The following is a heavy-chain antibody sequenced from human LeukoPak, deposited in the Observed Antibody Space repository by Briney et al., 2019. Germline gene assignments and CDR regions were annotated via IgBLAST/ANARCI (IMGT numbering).Heavy chain of an antibody. CDR2: ISAYNGNT. J-gene: IGHJ5*02. D-gene: IGHD1-26*01. CDR1: GYTFTSYG. Sequence: GALVKVSCKASGYTFTSYGISWVRQAPGQGLEWMGWISAYNGNTNYAQKLQGRVTMTTDTSTSTAYMELRSLRSDDTAVYYCARGWMYSGSYHNWFDPWGQGTLVTVSS. V-gene: IGHV1-18*01. CDR3: ARGWMYSGSYHNWFDP.